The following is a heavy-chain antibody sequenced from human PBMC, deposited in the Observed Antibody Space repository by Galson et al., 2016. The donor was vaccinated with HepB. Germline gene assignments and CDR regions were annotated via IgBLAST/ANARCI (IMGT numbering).Heavy chain of an antibody. V-gene: IGHV3-11*03. J-gene: IGHJ2*01. CDR2: ISNSGSYT. CDR3: TSSKKLRYYYGSEHWYFDL. Sequence: SLRLSCAASGFIFSDYCMNWIRQAPGKGLEWVSYISNSGSYTKYADSVKGRFTISRDNAKNSLYLQMNSLRAEDTAVYYCTSSKKLRYYYGSEHWYFDLWGRGTLVAGSS. CDR1: GFIFSDYC. D-gene: IGHD3-10*01.